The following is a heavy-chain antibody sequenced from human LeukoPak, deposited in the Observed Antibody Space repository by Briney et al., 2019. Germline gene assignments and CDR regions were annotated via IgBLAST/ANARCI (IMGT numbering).Heavy chain of an antibody. CDR3: AKDKWDRSSSPFDY. D-gene: IGHD1-26*01. Sequence: QTGGSLRLSCAASGFTFSSYAMSWVRQAPGKGLEWVSAISGSGGSTYYADSVKGRFTISRDNSKNTLYLQMNSLRAEDTAVYYCAKDKWDRSSSPFDYWGQGTLVTVSS. CDR2: ISGSGGST. J-gene: IGHJ4*02. CDR1: GFTFSSYA. V-gene: IGHV3-23*01.